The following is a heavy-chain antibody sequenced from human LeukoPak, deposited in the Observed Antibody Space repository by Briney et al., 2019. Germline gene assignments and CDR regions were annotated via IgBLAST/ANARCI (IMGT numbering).Heavy chain of an antibody. CDR3: ARQTAVAGYYYYGMDV. CDR2: NYHCDSDT. Sequence: GESLKISCKGSGYNFTSYWNGWVRQMPGKGPEGMGINYHCDSDTRYSPSFQGQVTLSADKSISTAYLQWSSLKASDTAMYYCARQTAVAGYYYYGMDVWGKGTTVTVSS. CDR1: GYNFTSYW. V-gene: IGHV5-51*01. J-gene: IGHJ6*04. D-gene: IGHD6-13*01.